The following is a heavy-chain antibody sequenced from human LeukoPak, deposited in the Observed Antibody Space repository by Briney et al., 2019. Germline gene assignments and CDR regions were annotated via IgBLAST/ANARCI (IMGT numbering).Heavy chain of an antibody. Sequence: PSETLSLTCTVSGGSISSYYWSWIRQPPGKGLEWIGYIYYSGSTNYNPSLKSRVTISVDTSKNQFSLKLSSVTAADTAVYYCAGFATYYYDSSGHDAFGIWGQGTMVTVSS. V-gene: IGHV4-59*12. CDR3: AGFATYYYDSSGHDAFGI. J-gene: IGHJ3*02. CDR2: IYYSGST. CDR1: GGSISSYY. D-gene: IGHD3-22*01.